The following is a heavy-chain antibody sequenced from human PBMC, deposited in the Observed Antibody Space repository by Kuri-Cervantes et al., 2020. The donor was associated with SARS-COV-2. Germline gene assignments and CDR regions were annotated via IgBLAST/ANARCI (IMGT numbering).Heavy chain of an antibody. J-gene: IGHJ3*02. CDR2: ISYDGSNK. V-gene: IGHV3-30*07. D-gene: IGHD2-2*02. CDR1: GFTFSSYA. Sequence: GESLKISCAASGFTFSSYAMHWVRQAPGKGLEWVAVISYDGSNKYYADSVKGRFTISRDNSKNTLYLQMNSLRAEDTAVYYCARASVPAAIGGDAFDIWGQGTMVTVSS. CDR3: ARASVPAAIGGDAFDI.